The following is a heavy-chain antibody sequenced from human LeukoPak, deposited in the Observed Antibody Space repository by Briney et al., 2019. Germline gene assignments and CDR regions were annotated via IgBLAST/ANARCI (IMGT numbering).Heavy chain of an antibody. CDR2: IYHSGST. D-gene: IGHD3-22*01. CDR3: AREGVYDSSGYYYGRPGY. J-gene: IGHJ4*02. V-gene: IGHV4-38-2*02. Sequence: SETLSLPCTVSGYSISSGYYLGWIPQPPGKGLEWIGNIYHSGSTYYNPYLKSRVTISVDTSKTQFSLKLSSVTAADTAVYYCAREGVYDSSGYYYGRPGYWGQGTLVAVSS. CDR1: GYSISSGYY.